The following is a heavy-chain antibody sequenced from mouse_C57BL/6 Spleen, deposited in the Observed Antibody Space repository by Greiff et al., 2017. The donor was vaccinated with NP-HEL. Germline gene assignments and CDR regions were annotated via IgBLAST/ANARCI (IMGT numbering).Heavy chain of an antibody. CDR3: ARINDYDGGVYAMDY. Sequence: QVQLKESGPGILQPSQTLSLTCSFSGFSLSTFGMGVGWIRQPSGKGLEWLAHIWWDDDKYYNPALKSRLTISKDTSKNQVFLKIANVDTADTATYYCARINDYDGGVYAMDYWGQGTSVTVSS. V-gene: IGHV8-8*01. CDR2: IWWDDDK. J-gene: IGHJ4*01. D-gene: IGHD2-4*01. CDR1: GFSLSTFGMG.